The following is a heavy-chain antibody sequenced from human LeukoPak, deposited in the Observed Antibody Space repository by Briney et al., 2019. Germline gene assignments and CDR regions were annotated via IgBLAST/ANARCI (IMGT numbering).Heavy chain of an antibody. Sequence: GGSLRLSCAASGFTFSSYWMNWVRQAPGKGLVWVSRINSDGSSTSYADSVKGRFTISRDNTKNTLYLQMNSLRAEDTAVCYCASDYYGMDVWGQGTTVTVSS. CDR1: GFTFSSYW. J-gene: IGHJ6*02. V-gene: IGHV3-74*01. CDR2: INSDGSST. CDR3: ASDYYGMDV.